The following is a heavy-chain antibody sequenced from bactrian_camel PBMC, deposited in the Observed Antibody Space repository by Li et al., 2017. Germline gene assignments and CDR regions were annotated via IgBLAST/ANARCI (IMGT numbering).Heavy chain of an antibody. D-gene: IGHD6*01. CDR1: GDTGSGLC. J-gene: IGHJ4*01. Sequence: HVQLVESGGGSVQAGGSLRLSCTASGDTGSGLCMAWFRQSPGKEREGVAAIDTDGSTNYAESVQGRFTISQDNAENTLYLQMNDLKPEDTAMYYCAADRPLTAYGEIRCSESPAFDWLGQGTQVTVST. CDR2: IDTDGST. V-gene: IGHV3S53*01.